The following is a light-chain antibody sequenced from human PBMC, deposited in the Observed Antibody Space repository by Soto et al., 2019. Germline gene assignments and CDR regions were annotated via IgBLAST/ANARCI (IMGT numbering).Light chain of an antibody. V-gene: IGKV1-39*01. CDR1: QTISNY. Sequence: IPMTQSPSSLSASVGDIVTITCRASQTISNYLNWYQQQPGKAPKFMIYAASSLQSGVPSRFSGSGSGTDFTLTISSLQPEDFATYYCQQCYSSPLTFGGGTKVDIK. CDR3: QQCYSSPLT. J-gene: IGKJ4*01. CDR2: AAS.